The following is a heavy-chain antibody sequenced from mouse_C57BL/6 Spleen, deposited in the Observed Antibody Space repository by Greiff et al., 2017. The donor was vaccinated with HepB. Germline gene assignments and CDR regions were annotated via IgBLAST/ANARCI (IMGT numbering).Heavy chain of an antibody. Sequence: EVQVVESGGGLVQPKGSLKLSCAASGFSFNTYAMNWVRQAPGKGLEWVARIRSKSNNYATYYADSVKDRFTISRDDSESMLYLQMNNLKTEDTAMYYCVRENPVSFDYWGQGTTLTVSS. J-gene: IGHJ2*01. CDR1: GFSFNTYA. V-gene: IGHV10-1*01. CDR3: VRENPVSFDY. CDR2: IRSKSNNYAT.